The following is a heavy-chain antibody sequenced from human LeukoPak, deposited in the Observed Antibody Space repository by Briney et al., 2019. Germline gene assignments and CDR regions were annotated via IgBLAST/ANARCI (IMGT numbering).Heavy chain of an antibody. CDR3: AKGGQSTGYYLCYFDY. CDR2: IRGSVGST. Sequence: GGSLRLSCAASGFTFSSYAMSWVRQAPGKGLEWVSAIRGSVGSTYYADSVKGRFTISRDNSKNTLYLQMNSLRAEDTAVYYCAKGGQSTGYYLCYFDYWGQGTLVTVSS. V-gene: IGHV3-23*01. CDR1: GFTFSSYA. J-gene: IGHJ4*02. D-gene: IGHD3-9*01.